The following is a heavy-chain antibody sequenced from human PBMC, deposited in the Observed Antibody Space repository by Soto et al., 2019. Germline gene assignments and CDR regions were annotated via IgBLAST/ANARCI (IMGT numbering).Heavy chain of an antibody. Sequence: PGESLKISCKGSGYSFTSYWIGRVRQMPGKGLEWMGIIYPGDSDTRYSPSFQGQVTISADKSISTAYLQWSSLKASDTAMYYCARQSNIVATISAFDIWGQGTMVTVSS. CDR3: ARQSNIVATISAFDI. D-gene: IGHD5-12*01. J-gene: IGHJ3*02. CDR1: GYSFTSYW. CDR2: IYPGDSDT. V-gene: IGHV5-51*01.